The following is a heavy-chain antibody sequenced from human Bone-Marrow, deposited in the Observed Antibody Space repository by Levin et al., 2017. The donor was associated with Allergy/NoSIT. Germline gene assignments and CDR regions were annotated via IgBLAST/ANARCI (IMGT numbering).Heavy chain of an antibody. D-gene: IGHD3-9*01. CDR1: GFTFSNYA. V-gene: IGHV3-30*04. Sequence: QPGESLKISCAVSGFTFSNYAMHWVRQAPGKGLEWVAVIYFDGNTEYHADSVKGRFTISRDDSKNTLYLQMSSLRVEDTAVYYCARDLRISRRYSPGGMDVWGQGTTITVSS. CDR2: IYFDGNTE. J-gene: IGHJ6*02. CDR3: ARDLRISRRYSPGGMDV.